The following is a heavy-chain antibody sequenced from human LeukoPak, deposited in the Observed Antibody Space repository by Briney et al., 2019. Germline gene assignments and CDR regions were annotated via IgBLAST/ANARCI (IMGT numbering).Heavy chain of an antibody. CDR1: GFPFGNYG. J-gene: IGHJ4*02. CDR3: AADSSSWFPVDFDF. D-gene: IGHD6-13*01. CDR2: ISWNSGNI. V-gene: IGHV3-9*01. Sequence: PGRSLRLSCAASGFPFGNYGMHWVRQGPGKGLEWVSGISWNSGNIAYADSVKGRFTISRDNAKKSLYLQMNSLRPEDAALYYCAADSSSWFPVDFDFWGQGALVTVSS.